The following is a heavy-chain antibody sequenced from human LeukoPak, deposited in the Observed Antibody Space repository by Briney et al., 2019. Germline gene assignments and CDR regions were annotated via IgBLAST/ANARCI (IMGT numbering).Heavy chain of an antibody. CDR2: VHSSGST. CDR1: GDSISGYY. CDR3: ARSGSYSGTFDY. V-gene: IGHV4-59*01. Sequence: PSETLSLTCTVSGDSISGYYWSWIRQPPGRGLEWIGYVHSSGSTNYNPSLKSRVTISIDPSKNQFSLKVTYVTTADTAVYYCARSGSYSGTFDYWGQGTLVTVSS. D-gene: IGHD1-26*01. J-gene: IGHJ4*02.